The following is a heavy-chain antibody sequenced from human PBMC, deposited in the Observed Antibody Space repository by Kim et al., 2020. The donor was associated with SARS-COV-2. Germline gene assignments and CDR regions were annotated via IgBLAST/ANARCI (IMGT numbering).Heavy chain of an antibody. V-gene: IGHV1-2*06. D-gene: IGHD1-1*01. J-gene: IGHJ6*03. CDR1: GYTFTGYY. Sequence: ASVKVSCKASGYTFTGYYMHWVRQATGQGLEWMGRINPNSGSTNYAQKFQGRVTMTRDTSISTAYMELSSLRSDDTAVYYCASSTIGYYYYVYLFRQGTT. CDR3: ASSTIGYYYYVYL. CDR2: INPNSGST.